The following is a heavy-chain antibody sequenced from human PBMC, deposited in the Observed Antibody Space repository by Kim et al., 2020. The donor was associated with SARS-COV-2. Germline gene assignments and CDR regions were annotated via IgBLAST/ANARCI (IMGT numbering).Heavy chain of an antibody. V-gene: IGHV3-7*01. D-gene: IGHD2-8*01. Sequence: GGSLRLSYAASGFTFSSYWMSWVRQAPGKGLEWVANIKQDGSEKYYVDSVKGRFTISRDNAKNSLYLQMNSLRAEDTAVYYRARDGVRIYYYGMDVWGQGTTVTVSS. CDR2: IKQDGSEK. J-gene: IGHJ6*02. CDR1: GFTFSSYW. CDR3: ARDGVRIYYYGMDV.